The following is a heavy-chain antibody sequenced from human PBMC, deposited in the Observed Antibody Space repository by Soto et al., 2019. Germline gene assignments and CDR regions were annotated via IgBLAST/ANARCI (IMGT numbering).Heavy chain of an antibody. V-gene: IGHV3-15*07. Sequence: PGGSLRLSCAASGFTFSSYGMHWVRQAPGKGLERVGRIKSKTDGGTTDYAAPVKGRFTISRDDSKNTLYLQMNSLKTEDTAVYYCTTGDPKYQLLPYYYYYGMDVWGQGTTVTVSS. CDR1: GFTFSSYG. CDR3: TTGDPKYQLLPYYYYYGMDV. D-gene: IGHD2-2*01. J-gene: IGHJ6*02. CDR2: IKSKTDGGTT.